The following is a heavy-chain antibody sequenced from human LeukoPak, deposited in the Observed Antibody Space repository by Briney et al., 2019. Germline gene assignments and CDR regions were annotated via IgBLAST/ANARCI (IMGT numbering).Heavy chain of an antibody. D-gene: IGHD2-21*01. Sequence: GASVKVSCKASSYTFTSHGISWVRQAPGQGLEGMGWISAYNGNTNYAQKFQGGVSMTTDASTSTAYMEVRSLRSDDTAVYYCARVLYRGGTLRTPCYGMDVWGQGTTVTVSS. CDR1: SYTFTSHG. V-gene: IGHV1-18*01. J-gene: IGHJ6*02. CDR3: ARVLYRGGTLRTPCYGMDV. CDR2: ISAYNGNT.